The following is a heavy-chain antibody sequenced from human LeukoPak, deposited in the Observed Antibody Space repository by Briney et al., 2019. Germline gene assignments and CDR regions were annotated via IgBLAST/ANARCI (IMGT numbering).Heavy chain of an antibody. V-gene: IGHV3-74*01. J-gene: IGHJ4*02. CDR3: ASDYYDSSGYEY. Sequence: GGSLRLSCAASGFTFSSHWMHWVRQAPGKGLVWVSRINSDGSSISYADSVKGRFTISRDNSKNTLYLQMNSLRAEDTAVYYCASDYYDSSGYEYWGQGTLVTVSS. D-gene: IGHD3-22*01. CDR1: GFTFSSHW. CDR2: INSDGSSI.